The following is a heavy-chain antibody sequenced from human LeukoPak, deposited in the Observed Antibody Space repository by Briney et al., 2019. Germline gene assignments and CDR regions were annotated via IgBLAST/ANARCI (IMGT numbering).Heavy chain of an antibody. J-gene: IGHJ4*02. CDR3: AKPSGSGVDY. D-gene: IGHD1-26*01. V-gene: IGHV3-30*02. CDR2: IRSDGYHT. CDR1: GFTFSSYW. Sequence: GGSLRLSCAASGFTFSSYWMSWVRQAPGKGLEWVAFIRSDGYHTYYTDSVKGRFIITRDNFKNTLYLQMNSLRLEDMAVYYCAKPSGSGVDYWGRGTRVTVSS.